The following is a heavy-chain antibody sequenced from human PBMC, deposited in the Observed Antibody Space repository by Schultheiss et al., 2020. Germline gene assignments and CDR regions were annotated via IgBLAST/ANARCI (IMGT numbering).Heavy chain of an antibody. CDR2: ISYDGSNK. Sequence: SCVASGFTFSNYWMSWVRQAPGKGLEWVAVISYDGSNKYYADSVKGRFTISRDNSKNTLYLQMNSLRAEDTAVYYCAREEQWLEKYYYGMDVWGQGTTVTVSS. D-gene: IGHD6-19*01. CDR1: GFTFSNYW. J-gene: IGHJ6*02. CDR3: AREEQWLEKYYYGMDV. V-gene: IGHV3-30-3*01.